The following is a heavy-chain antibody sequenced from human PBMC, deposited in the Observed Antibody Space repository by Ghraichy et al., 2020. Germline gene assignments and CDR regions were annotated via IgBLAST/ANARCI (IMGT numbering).Heavy chain of an antibody. V-gene: IGHV5-51*01. CDR3: ARSLHFTSSGYYYYYYGMDV. CDR2: IYPGDSDT. J-gene: IGHJ6*02. CDR1: GYSFTSYW. Sequence: GESLNISCKGSGYSFTSYWIGWVRQMPGKGLEWMGIIYPGDSDTRYSPSFQGQVTISADKSISTAYLQWSSLKASDTAMYYCARSLHFTSSGYYYYYYGMDVWGQGTTVTVSS. D-gene: IGHD3-22*01.